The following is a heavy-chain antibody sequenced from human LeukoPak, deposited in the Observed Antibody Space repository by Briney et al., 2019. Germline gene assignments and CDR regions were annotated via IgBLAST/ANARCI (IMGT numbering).Heavy chain of an antibody. V-gene: IGHV4-59*01. Sequence: SETLSLTCTVSGGSISSYYWSWIRQPPGKGLEWIGYIYYSGSTNYNPSPKSRVTISVDTSKNQFSLKLSSVTAADTAVYYCARVGVYYGSGSYYHTDQTYYFDYWGQGTLVTVSS. J-gene: IGHJ4*02. CDR3: ARVGVYYGSGSYYHTDQTYYFDY. CDR2: IYYSGST. D-gene: IGHD3-10*01. CDR1: GGSISSYY.